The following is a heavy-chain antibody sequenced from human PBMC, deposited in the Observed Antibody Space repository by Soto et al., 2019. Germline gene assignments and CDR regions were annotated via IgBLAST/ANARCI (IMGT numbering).Heavy chain of an antibody. J-gene: IGHJ6*02. Sequence: GASVKVSCKVSGYTLTELSMHWVRQAPGKGHKRMGGFDPEDGETIYAQKFQGRVTMTEDTSTDTAYMELSSLRSEDTAVYYCATLVVPAAIKNYYYYGMDVWGQGTTVTVSS. D-gene: IGHD2-2*01. CDR1: GYTLTELS. V-gene: IGHV1-24*01. CDR3: ATLVVPAAIKNYYYYGMDV. CDR2: FDPEDGET.